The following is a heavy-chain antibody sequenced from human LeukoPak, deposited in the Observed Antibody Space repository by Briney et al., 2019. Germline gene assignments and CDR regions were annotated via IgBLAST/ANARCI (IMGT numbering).Heavy chain of an antibody. Sequence: GESLRLSCAASGFTFSSYSMNWVRQAPGKGLEWVSSISSSSSYIYYADSVKGRFTISRDNAKNSLYLQMNSLRAEDTAVYYCARDFGHEATMVRVNWFDPWGQGTLVTVSS. D-gene: IGHD3-10*01. V-gene: IGHV3-21*01. CDR2: ISSSSSYI. CDR3: ARDFGHEATMVRVNWFDP. J-gene: IGHJ5*02. CDR1: GFTFSSYS.